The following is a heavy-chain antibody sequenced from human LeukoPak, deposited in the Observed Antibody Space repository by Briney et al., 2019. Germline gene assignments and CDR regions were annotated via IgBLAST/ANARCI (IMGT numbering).Heavy chain of an antibody. D-gene: IGHD5-12*01. CDR1: GFTFSSYA. CDR3: ARDSFQSGSLDY. V-gene: IGHV3-30-3*01. Sequence: GGSLRLSCAASGFTFSSYAMSWVRQAPGKGLEWVAVISYDGSNKYYADSVKGRFTISRDNSKNTLYLQMNSLRAEDTAVYYCARDSFQSGSLDYWGQGTLVTVSS. CDR2: ISYDGSNK. J-gene: IGHJ4*02.